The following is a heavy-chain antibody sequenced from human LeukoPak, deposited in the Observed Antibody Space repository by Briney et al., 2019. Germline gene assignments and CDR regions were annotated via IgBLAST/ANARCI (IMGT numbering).Heavy chain of an antibody. CDR2: ISYDGSNK. CDR1: GFTFSSSA. J-gene: IGHJ4*02. V-gene: IGHV3-30-3*01. CDR3: ARDGAIQLWPNFDY. D-gene: IGHD5-18*01. Sequence: VQPGRSLRLSCAASGFTFSSSAMHWVRQAPGKGLEWVSVISYDGSNKYYADSVKGRFTISRDNSKNTLYLQMNSLRAEDTAVYYCARDGAIQLWPNFDYWGQGTLVTVSS.